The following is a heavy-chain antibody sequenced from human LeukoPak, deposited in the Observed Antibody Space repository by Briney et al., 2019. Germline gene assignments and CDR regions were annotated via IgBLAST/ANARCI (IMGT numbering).Heavy chain of an antibody. V-gene: IGHV3-30*04. CDR3: ARVELEPVDYGGNSGGGFGY. CDR2: ISYDGSNK. D-gene: IGHD4-23*01. J-gene: IGHJ4*02. CDR1: GFTFSSYV. Sequence: GGSLRLSCAASGFTFSSYVLHWVRKAPGKGLEWVADISYDGSNKYYADSVKGRFTTSRDNSKNILFLQMNSLRSEDTAVYYCARVELEPVDYGGNSGGGFGYWGQGTLVTVSS.